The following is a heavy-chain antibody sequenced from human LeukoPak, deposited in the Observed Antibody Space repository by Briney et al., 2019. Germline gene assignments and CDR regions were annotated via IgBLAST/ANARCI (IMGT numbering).Heavy chain of an antibody. CDR1: GFTFSTSW. Sequence: GGSLRLSCAASGFTFSTSWMSWVRQAPGKGLEWVANIKRDASETNYVDSVKGRFTISRDNAENSLYLQMNSLRAEDTAVYYCARPRVPDSWGQGTLVTVSS. CDR2: IKRDASET. J-gene: IGHJ4*02. V-gene: IGHV3-7*01. CDR3: ARPRVPDS.